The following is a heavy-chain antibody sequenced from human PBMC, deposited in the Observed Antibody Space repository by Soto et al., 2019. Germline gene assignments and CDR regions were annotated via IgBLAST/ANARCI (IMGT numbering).Heavy chain of an antibody. J-gene: IGHJ6*02. CDR1: GGSITYINNHY. CDR3: ARQGFGVLHGLVDV. D-gene: IGHD3-10*01. V-gene: IGHV4-61*05. Sequence: PTETLSLTGTGSGGSITYINNHYCSWFQLPPGKGLEWIGYISDIAYTSYNPSLKGRVSISVDTSKNQFSLTLTSVTAADTAVYYCARQGFGVLHGLVDVWGQGTTVTVSS. CDR2: ISDIAYT.